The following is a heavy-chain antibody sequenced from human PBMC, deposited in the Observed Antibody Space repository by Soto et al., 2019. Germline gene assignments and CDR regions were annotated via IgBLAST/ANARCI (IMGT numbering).Heavy chain of an antibody. Sequence: EVQLVESGGGLVQPGGSLRLSCAASGFTFSTYWMHWVRQTPGKGLVWVSRINGDGSTTNYADSVKGRRTISRDNAKNTLYLQMNSLRDEDTAVYYCARGLSGRYGFDYWGQGTLVTVSS. V-gene: IGHV3-74*01. J-gene: IGHJ4*02. D-gene: IGHD6-19*01. CDR2: INGDGSTT. CDR3: ARGLSGRYGFDY. CDR1: GFTFSTYW.